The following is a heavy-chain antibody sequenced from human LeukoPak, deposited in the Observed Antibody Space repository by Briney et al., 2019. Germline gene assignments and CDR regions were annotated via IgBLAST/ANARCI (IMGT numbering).Heavy chain of an antibody. CDR2: TSAYNGNA. CDR1: GYTFTSFG. Sequence: GASVKVSCKASGYTFTSFGISWVRQAPGQGLEWMGWTSAYNGNANYTQKLQGRVTMTTDTSTSTAYMELRSLRSDDTAVYYCARAPGYSSGWLHFQHWGQGTLVTVSS. CDR3: ARAPGYSSGWLHFQH. D-gene: IGHD6-19*01. J-gene: IGHJ1*01. V-gene: IGHV1-18*01.